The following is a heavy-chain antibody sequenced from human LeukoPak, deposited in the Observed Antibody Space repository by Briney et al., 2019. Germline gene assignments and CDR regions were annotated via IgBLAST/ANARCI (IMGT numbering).Heavy chain of an antibody. CDR3: ARGGSGSYYKAGYYMDV. D-gene: IGHD3-10*01. J-gene: IGHJ6*03. Sequence: KPSETLSLTCAVYGGSFSGYYWSWIRQPPGKGLEWIGEINHSGSTNYNPSLKSRVTISVDTSKNQFSLKLSSVTAADTAVYYCARGGSGSYYKAGYYMDVWGKGTTVTVSS. CDR2: INHSGST. V-gene: IGHV4-34*01. CDR1: GGSFSGYY.